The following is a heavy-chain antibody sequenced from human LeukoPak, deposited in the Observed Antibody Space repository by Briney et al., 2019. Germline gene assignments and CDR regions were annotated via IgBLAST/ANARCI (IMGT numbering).Heavy chain of an antibody. CDR3: ATNGPGKSRYFDY. CDR1: GFTFSSYG. D-gene: IGHD2-8*01. V-gene: IGHV3-30*03. CDR2: ISYDASNK. J-gene: IGHJ4*02. Sequence: GGSLRLSCAASGFTFSSYGMHWVRQAPGKGLEWVAVISYDASNKYYADSVKGRFTISRDNSKNTLYLQMNSLRAEDTAVYYCATNGPGKSRYFDYWGQGTLVTVSS.